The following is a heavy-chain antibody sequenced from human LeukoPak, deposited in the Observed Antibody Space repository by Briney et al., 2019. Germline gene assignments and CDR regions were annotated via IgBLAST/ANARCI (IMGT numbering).Heavy chain of an antibody. CDR1: GFTFSSYW. CDR2: ISSGSTYK. J-gene: IGHJ4*02. D-gene: IGHD6-13*01. Sequence: GGSLRLSCAASGFTFSSYWMSWVRQAPGKGLEWVSSISSGSTYKYYADSVKGRFTISRDNAKNSLYLQMNSLRAEDTAVYYCARDYGGSSWYPTSDYWGQGTLVTVSS. V-gene: IGHV3-21*01. CDR3: ARDYGGSSWYPTSDY.